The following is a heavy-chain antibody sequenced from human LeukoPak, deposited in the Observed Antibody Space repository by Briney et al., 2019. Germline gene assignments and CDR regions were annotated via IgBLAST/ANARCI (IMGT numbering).Heavy chain of an antibody. D-gene: IGHD6-19*01. J-gene: IGHJ4*02. V-gene: IGHV4-59*01. Sequence: PSETLSLTCTVYGGSISSYYWSWIRQPPGKGLEWIGYIYYSGSTNYNPSLKSRVTISVDTSKNQFSLKLSSVTAADTAVYDCGYSSGRDFDYWGQGALVTVSS. CDR3: GYSSGRDFDY. CDR1: GGSISSYY. CDR2: IYYSGST.